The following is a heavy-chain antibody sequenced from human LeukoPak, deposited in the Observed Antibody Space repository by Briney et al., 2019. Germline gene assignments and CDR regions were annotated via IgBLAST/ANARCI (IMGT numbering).Heavy chain of an antibody. CDR1: GGSISTYY. CDR2: IYYSGST. CDR3: ARGYYYDSSGQFDY. V-gene: IGHV4-39*07. J-gene: IGHJ4*02. Sequence: SETLSLTCTVSGGSISTYYWGWIRQPPGKGLEWIGSIYYSGSTYYNPSLKSRVTISVDTSKNQFSLKLSSVTAADTAVYYCARGYYYDSSGQFDYWGQGTLVTVSS. D-gene: IGHD3-22*01.